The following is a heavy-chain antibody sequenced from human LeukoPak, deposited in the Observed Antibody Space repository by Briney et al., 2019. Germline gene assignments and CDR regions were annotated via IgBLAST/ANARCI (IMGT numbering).Heavy chain of an antibody. CDR1: GGSISSYY. V-gene: IGHV4-59*01. CDR2: IHYTGST. CDR3: ARSPLAVYYYYYYYMDV. J-gene: IGHJ6*03. Sequence: SETLSLTCTVSGGSISSYYWSWIRQSPGKGLECIGYIHYTGSTNYNPSLKSRVTISVETSKNQFSLKLSSVAAADTAVYYCARSPLAVYYYYYYYMDVWGKGTTVTVSS.